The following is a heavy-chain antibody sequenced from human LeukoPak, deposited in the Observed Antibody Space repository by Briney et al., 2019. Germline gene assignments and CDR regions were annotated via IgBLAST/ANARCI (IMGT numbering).Heavy chain of an antibody. V-gene: IGHV4-61*01. J-gene: IGHJ4*02. Sequence: SETLSLTCTVSGVSVSSGSHFWSWLRQPPGKGLVDIVNIYYTGSTNYNPSLKSRVTISVDTSKSQFSLKLSSVTAADTALYYCARVSDILTGYPIDYWGQGTLVTVSS. D-gene: IGHD3-9*01. CDR3: ARVSDILTGYPIDY. CDR1: GVSVSSGSHF. CDR2: IYYTGST.